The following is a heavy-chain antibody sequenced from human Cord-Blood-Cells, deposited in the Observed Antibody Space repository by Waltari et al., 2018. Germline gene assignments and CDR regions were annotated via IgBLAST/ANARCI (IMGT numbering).Heavy chain of an antibody. CDR3: ARVGPEAFDY. CDR1: GYSISSGYY. V-gene: IGHV4-38-2*02. J-gene: IGHJ4*02. Sequence: QVQLQESGPGLVKPSETLSLTCTVSGYSISSGYYWGWIRQPPGKGLEWIGSIYHSGSTYYNPSLKSRVTISVDMSKNQFSLKLSSVTAADTAVYYCARVGPEAFDYWGQGTLVTVSS. D-gene: IGHD3-16*01. CDR2: IYHSGST.